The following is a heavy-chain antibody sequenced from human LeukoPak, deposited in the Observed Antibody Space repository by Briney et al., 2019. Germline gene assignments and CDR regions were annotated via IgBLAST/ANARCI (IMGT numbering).Heavy chain of an antibody. CDR1: GGSISSYY. CDR3: ARVRCSGGSCYSVDAFDI. V-gene: IGHV4-59*01. CDR2: IYYSVST. Sequence: SETLSLTCTVSGGSISSYYWSWVRQPPGKGLEWIGYIYYSVSTNYNPSLKSRVTISVDTSKNQFSLKLSSVTAADTAVYYCARVRCSGGSCYSVDAFDIWGQGTMVTVSS. D-gene: IGHD2-15*01. J-gene: IGHJ3*02.